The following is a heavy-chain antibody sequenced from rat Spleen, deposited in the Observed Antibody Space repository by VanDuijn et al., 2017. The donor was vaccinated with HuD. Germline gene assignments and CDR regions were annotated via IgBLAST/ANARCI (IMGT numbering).Heavy chain of an antibody. CDR2: ISPGGGNT. V-gene: IGHV5-25*01. CDR1: GFTFSNYY. D-gene: IGHD1-1*01. CDR3: ARRYYSGFDY. J-gene: IGHJ2*01. Sequence: EVQLVETGGDLVQPGRSLKLSCAGSGFTFSNYYMAWVRQAPTKGLEWVASISPGGGNTFYRDSVKGRFTFSRDNAKTTLYLQRDRLRSEDTAAYYCARRYYSGFDYWGQGVMVTVSS.